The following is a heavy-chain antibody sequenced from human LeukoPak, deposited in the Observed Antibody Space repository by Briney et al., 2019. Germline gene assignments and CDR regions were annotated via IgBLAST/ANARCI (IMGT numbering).Heavy chain of an antibody. CDR1: GYTFTSYG. Sequence: GASVKVSCKASGYTFTSYGISWVRQAPGQGLEWMGWISAYNGNTNYAQKLQGRVTMTTDTSTSTAYMELRSLRSDDTAVYYCARIPYDILTGYQVDYWGQGTLVTVSS. J-gene: IGHJ4*02. CDR3: ARIPYDILTGYQVDY. D-gene: IGHD3-9*01. CDR2: ISAYNGNT. V-gene: IGHV1-18*01.